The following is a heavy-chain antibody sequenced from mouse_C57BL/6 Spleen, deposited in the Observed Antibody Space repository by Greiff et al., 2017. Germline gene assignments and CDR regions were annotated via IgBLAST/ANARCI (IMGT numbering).Heavy chain of an antibody. Sequence: QVQLQQPGAELVKPGASVKMSCKASGYTFTSYWITWVKQRPGQGLEWLGAIYPGSGSTNYNEKFKSKATLTLDTSSSTAYMQLSSLASEDSAVYYCASTAQAVAMDYWGQGTSVTVSS. CDR3: ASTAQAVAMDY. CDR2: IYPGSGST. D-gene: IGHD3-2*02. V-gene: IGHV1-55*01. J-gene: IGHJ4*01. CDR1: GYTFTSYW.